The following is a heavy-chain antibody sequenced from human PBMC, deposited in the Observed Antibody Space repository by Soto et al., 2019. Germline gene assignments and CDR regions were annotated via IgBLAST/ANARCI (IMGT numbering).Heavy chain of an antibody. D-gene: IGHD3-9*01. J-gene: IGHJ4*02. CDR1: GFTFSSYG. V-gene: IGHV3-30*18. CDR2: ISYDGSNK. Sequence: PGGSLRLSCAASGFTFSSYGMHWVRQAPGKGLEWVAVISYDGSNKYYADSVKGRFTISRDNSKNTLYLQMNSLRAEDTAVYYCAKDRFDYPRYFDYWGQGTLVTVSS. CDR3: AKDRFDYPRYFDY.